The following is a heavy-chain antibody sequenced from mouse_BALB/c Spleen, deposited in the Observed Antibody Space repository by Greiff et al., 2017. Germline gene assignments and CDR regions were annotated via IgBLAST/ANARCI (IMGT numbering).Heavy chain of an antibody. D-gene: IGHD1-1*01. V-gene: IGHV1-4*02. CDR1: GYTFTSYT. Sequence: QVQLQQSAAELARPGASVKMSCKASGYTFTSYTMHWVKQRPGQGLEWIGYINPSSGYTEYNQKFKDKTTLTADKSSSTAYMQLSSLTSEDSAVYYCAIQNHYYGSSYAFDYWGQGTSVTVSS. CDR3: AIQNHYYGSSYAFDY. J-gene: IGHJ4*01. CDR2: INPSSGYT.